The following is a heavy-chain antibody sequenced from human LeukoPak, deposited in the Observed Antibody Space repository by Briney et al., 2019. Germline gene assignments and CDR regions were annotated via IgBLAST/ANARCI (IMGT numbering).Heavy chain of an antibody. V-gene: IGHV3-30*02. CDR3: AKGSPNWNYDY. CDR1: GFTFSSYG. Sequence: GGSLRLSCAASGFTFSSYGMHWVRQAPGKGLEWVAFIRHDGSNKYYADSVKGRFTISRDNSKNTLYLQMSSLRGEDTAVYYCAKGSPNWNYDYWGQGTLVTVPS. CDR2: IRHDGSNK. D-gene: IGHD1-7*01. J-gene: IGHJ4*02.